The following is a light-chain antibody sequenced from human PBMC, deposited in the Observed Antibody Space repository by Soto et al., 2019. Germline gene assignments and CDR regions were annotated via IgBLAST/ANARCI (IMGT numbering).Light chain of an antibody. CDR2: DVS. CDR3: SSYTRTNIRV. CDR1: SSDVGFYNY. V-gene: IGLV2-14*01. Sequence: QSALTQPASVSGSRGQSITISCTGTSSDVGFYNYVSWYQQHPGKAPKLIIYDVSNRPSGVSNRFSGSKSGNTASLTISGLQAEDEADYYCSSYTRTNIRVFGSGTKLTVL. J-gene: IGLJ1*01.